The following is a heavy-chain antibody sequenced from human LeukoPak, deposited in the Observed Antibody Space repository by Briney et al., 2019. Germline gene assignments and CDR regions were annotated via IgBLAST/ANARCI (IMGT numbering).Heavy chain of an antibody. CDR3: ARVGAHSYDYYMDV. CDR2: INRSGSS. Sequence: SETLSLTCAVYGESLSAYYWTWIRQSPGKGLEWIGEINRSGSSNYNPSLKSRVTISLDASKNQFSLKLTSVTAADAAVYYCARVGAHSYDYYMDVWGKRTTVTVFS. D-gene: IGHD4/OR15-4a*01. CDR1: GESLSAYY. J-gene: IGHJ6*03. V-gene: IGHV4-34*01.